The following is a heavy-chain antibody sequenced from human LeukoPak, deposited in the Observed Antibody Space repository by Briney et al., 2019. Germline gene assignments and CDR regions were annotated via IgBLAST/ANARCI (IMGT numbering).Heavy chain of an antibody. J-gene: IGHJ6*02. V-gene: IGHV3-23*01. CDR2: LSGNAGRP. D-gene: IGHD1-26*01. CDR1: GFTFSSYW. CDR3: AKDHRDSGNYYYYYGLDV. Sequence: GGSLRLSCAASGFTFSSYWMSWVRQAPGKGLEWVSSLSGNAGRPYYADSVKGRFTISRDNSKNTLYLQMNSLRAEDTAVYYCAKDHRDSGNYYYYYGLDVWGQGTMVTVSS.